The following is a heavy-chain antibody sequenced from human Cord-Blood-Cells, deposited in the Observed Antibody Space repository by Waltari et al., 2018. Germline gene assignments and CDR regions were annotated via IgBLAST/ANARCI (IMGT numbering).Heavy chain of an antibody. J-gene: IGHJ4*02. CDR3: AGEDVVGRQQLVDY. CDR2: IIPILGIA. CDR1: GGTFSSYA. Sequence: QVQLVQSGAEVKKPGSSVKVSCKASGGTFSSYAISWVRQAPGQGLEWMGRIIPILGIANYAQKFQGRVTITADKSTSTAYMELSSLRSEDTAVYYCAGEDVVGRQQLVDYWGQGTLVTVSS. V-gene: IGHV1-69*09. D-gene: IGHD6-13*01.